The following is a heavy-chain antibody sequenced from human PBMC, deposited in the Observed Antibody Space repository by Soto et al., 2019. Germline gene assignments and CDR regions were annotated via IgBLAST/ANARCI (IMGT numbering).Heavy chain of an antibody. V-gene: IGHV1-18*01. CDR2: VSTNDDRT. CDR1: CYTFTSYG. J-gene: IGHJ4*02. Sequence: SVKVSFKTSCYTFTSYGLAWLRQAPGQRPEWMGWVSTNDDRTNYAQKFQGRVTMTTDRSTTTTYMELRSLRADDTAVYYCTRELNTESSAYYSFAYWGQGTLVTVS. D-gene: IGHD3-22*01. CDR3: TRELNTESSAYYSFAY.